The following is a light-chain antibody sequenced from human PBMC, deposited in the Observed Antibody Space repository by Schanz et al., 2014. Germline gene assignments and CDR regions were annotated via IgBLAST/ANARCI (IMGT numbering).Light chain of an antibody. J-gene: IGLJ3*02. CDR1: SSDVGAYNF. Sequence: QSALAQPASVSGSPGQSITISCTGTSSDVGAYNFVSWYEQHPGKAPKLMINEVNKRPSGVPDRFSGSKSGNTASLTVSGLQAEDEADYYCSSYAGTNNFGVFGGGTKLTV. CDR2: EVN. V-gene: IGLV2-8*01. CDR3: SSYAGTNNFGV.